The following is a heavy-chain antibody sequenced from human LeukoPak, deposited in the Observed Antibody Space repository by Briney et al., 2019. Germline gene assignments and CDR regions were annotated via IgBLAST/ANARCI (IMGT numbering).Heavy chain of an antibody. V-gene: IGHV4-34*01. D-gene: IGHD3-16*02. Sequence: SETLSLTCAVYGGSFSGYYWSWIRQPPGKGLEWIGEINHSGSTNHNPSLKSRVTISVDTSKNQFSLKLSSVTAADTAVYYCARGKGWYDYVWGSYRYSFDYWGQGTLVTVSS. CDR3: ARGKGWYDYVWGSYRYSFDY. J-gene: IGHJ4*02. CDR1: GGSFSGYY. CDR2: INHSGST.